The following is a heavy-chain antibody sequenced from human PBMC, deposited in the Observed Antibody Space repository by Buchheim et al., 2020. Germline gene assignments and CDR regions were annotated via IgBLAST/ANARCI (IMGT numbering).Heavy chain of an antibody. CDR2: ISGSGGSI. V-gene: IGHV3-23*01. CDR3: VKGSVRYCTSSSCFPFDY. CDR1: GFTFSSYA. J-gene: IGHJ4*02. Sequence: EVQLLESGGGLVQPGGSLRLSCAASGFTFSSYALSWVRQAPGKGLEWVSVISGSGGSIYYADSVKGRFTISRDNSKNTRVVQMNSLRAEDTAVYYCVKGSVRYCTSSSCFPFDYWGQGTL. D-gene: IGHD2-2*01.